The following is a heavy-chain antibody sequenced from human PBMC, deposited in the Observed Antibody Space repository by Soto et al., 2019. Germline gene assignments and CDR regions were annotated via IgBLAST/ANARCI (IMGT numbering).Heavy chain of an antibody. CDR1: GYTFTNYA. V-gene: IGHV1-3*01. CDR3: ARRNVDGSGSYSFDD. D-gene: IGHD3-10*01. CDR2: INAAIGNT. Sequence: QVQLVQSGAEVKKPGASVKVSCKASGYTFTNYAMHWVRQAPGQRLEWMGWINAAIGNTKYSQKFQGSVTITRDTCANTAYMELSSLRSEDTAVYYCARRNVDGSGSYSFDDWGQGTLVTVSS. J-gene: IGHJ4*02.